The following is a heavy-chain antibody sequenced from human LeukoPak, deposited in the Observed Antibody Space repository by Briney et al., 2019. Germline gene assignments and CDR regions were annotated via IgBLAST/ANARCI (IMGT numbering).Heavy chain of an antibody. CDR3: ARGDEWYFDY. D-gene: IGHD3-3*01. V-gene: IGHV4-4*07. CDR2: IYTSGST. J-gene: IGHJ4*02. CDR1: GGSISSYY. Sequence: SETLSLTRTVSGGSISSYYWSWIRQPAGKGLEWIGRIYTSGSTNYNPSLKSRVTISVDKSKNQFSLKLSSVTAADTAVYYCARGDEWYFDYWGQGTLVTVSS.